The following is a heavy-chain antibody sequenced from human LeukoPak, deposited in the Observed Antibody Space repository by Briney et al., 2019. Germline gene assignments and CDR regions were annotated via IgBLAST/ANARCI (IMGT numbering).Heavy chain of an antibody. D-gene: IGHD5-18*01. V-gene: IGHV3-30*18. J-gene: IGHJ4*02. CDR2: ISYDGSNK. CDR3: AKDLRGSYGEFDY. CDR1: GFTFSSYG. Sequence: GRSLRLSCAASGFTFSSYGMHWVRQAPGKGLERVAVISYDGSNKYYADSVKGRFTISRDNSKSTLCLQMNSLRAEDTAVYYCAKDLRGSYGEFDYWGQGTLVTVSS.